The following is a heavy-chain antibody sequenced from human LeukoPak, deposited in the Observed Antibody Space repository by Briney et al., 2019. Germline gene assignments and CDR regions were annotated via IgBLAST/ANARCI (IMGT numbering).Heavy chain of an antibody. Sequence: PSETLSLTCTVSGGSISSSDYYWGWIRQPPGQGLEWIGRIDYSGSTYSNPSLKRRVTVSVDTSKNQFSLKLSSVTAADTAVYYCARQQRDALFGVVMGFGFDYWGQGILVTVSS. CDR1: GGSISSSDYY. V-gene: IGHV4-39*07. CDR2: IDYSGST. CDR3: ARQQRDALFGVVMGFGFDY. J-gene: IGHJ4*02. D-gene: IGHD3-3*01.